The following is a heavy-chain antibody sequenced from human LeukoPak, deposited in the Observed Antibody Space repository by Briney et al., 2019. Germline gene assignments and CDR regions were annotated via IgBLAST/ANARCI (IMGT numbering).Heavy chain of an antibody. CDR2: IYYSRST. Sequence: SETLSLTCTVSGGSISSSSYYWGWIRQPPGKGLEWIGSIYYSRSTYHNPSLKSRVTISVDTSKNQFSLKLSSVTAADTAVYYCARRYAGIAVAGTDYWGQGTLVTVSS. J-gene: IGHJ4*02. V-gene: IGHV4-39*01. D-gene: IGHD6-19*01. CDR1: GGSISSSSYY. CDR3: ARRYAGIAVAGTDY.